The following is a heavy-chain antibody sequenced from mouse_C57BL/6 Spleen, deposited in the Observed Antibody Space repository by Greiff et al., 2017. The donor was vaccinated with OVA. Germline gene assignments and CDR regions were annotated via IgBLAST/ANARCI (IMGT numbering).Heavy chain of an antibody. CDR3: ARGDGSSFWYFDV. D-gene: IGHD1-1*01. Sequence: VQLQQSGAELVRPGSSVKLSCKASGYTFTSYWMHWVKQRPIQGLEWIGNIDPSDSETHYNQKFKDKATLTVDNSSSTAYMQLSSLTSEDSAVYYCARGDGSSFWYFDVWGTGTTVTVAS. V-gene: IGHV1-52*01. J-gene: IGHJ1*03. CDR2: IDPSDSET. CDR1: GYTFTSYW.